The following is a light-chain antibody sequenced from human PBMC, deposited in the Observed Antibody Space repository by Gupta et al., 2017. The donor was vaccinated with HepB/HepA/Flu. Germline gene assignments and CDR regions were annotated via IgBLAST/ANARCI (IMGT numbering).Light chain of an antibody. V-gene: IGLV1-44*01. CDR3: ATGDYSVNGQG. CDR1: NSNVGSHA. CDR2: TNN. J-gene: IGLJ3*02. Sequence: SVLTQPPSASGPPGQRVTISCSGSNSNVGSHAVNWYQQVPGTAPKLRSYTNNERPSGVPDRFSASKSGTSASPAIRALRSEDEADDDCATGDYSVNGQGFGGGTKLTVL.